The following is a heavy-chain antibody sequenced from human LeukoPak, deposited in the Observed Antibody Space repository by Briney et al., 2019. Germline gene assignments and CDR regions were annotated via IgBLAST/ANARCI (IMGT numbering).Heavy chain of an antibody. Sequence: PGGSLRLSCAASGFTFSNHWMHWGRQAPGKGLVWVSRINSDGSTTTYADSVKGRFTISRDNPKNTLYLQMNSLRAEDTSVYYCARGRLGELSSNPDAFDIWGQGTMVTVSS. V-gene: IGHV3-74*01. CDR3: ARGRLGELSSNPDAFDI. D-gene: IGHD3-16*02. CDR2: INSDGSTT. CDR1: GFTFSNHW. J-gene: IGHJ3*02.